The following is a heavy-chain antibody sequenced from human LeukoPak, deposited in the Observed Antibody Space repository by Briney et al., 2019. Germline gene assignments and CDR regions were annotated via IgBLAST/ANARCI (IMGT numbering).Heavy chain of an antibody. J-gene: IGHJ3*02. D-gene: IGHD2-8*02. Sequence: SETLSLTCTVSGVSISSYYWSWIRQPPGKGLEYIGYIYHSGSTNYNPSLKSRVTISVDMSKNQFSLKLSSVTAADTAVYYCARYWGSFDAFDIWGQGTMVTVSS. CDR3: ARYWGSFDAFDI. CDR1: GVSISSYY. CDR2: IYHSGST. V-gene: IGHV4-59*12.